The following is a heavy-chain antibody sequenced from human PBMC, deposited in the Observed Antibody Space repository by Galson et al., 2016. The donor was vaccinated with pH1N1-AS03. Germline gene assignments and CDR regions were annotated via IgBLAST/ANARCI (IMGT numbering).Heavy chain of an antibody. D-gene: IGHD3-16*01. J-gene: IGHJ5*02. V-gene: IGHV1-2*06. CDR3: AREQVGLTVGEDYNWSHP. Sequence: SVKVSCKASGYTFTGHFIHWVRQAPGQGLEWMGRINPHSGGTHYAQNFQGRVTMTGDTSISTVYMDLTRLRPDDTAVYYCAREQVGLTVGEDYNWSHPWGQGTQVTVSS. CDR2: INPHSGGT. CDR1: GYTFTGHF.